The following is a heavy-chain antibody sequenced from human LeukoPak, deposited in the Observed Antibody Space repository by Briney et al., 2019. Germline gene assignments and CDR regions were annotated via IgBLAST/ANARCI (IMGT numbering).Heavy chain of an antibody. V-gene: IGHV4-61*01. CDR1: GYSISSGYY. CDR3: AREAAAAGHFDY. J-gene: IGHJ4*02. D-gene: IGHD6-13*01. CDR2: IYYSGST. Sequence: SETLSLTCTVSGYSISSGYYWGWIRQPPGKGQEWIGYIYYSGSTNYNPSLKSRVTISVDTSKNQFSLKLSSVTAADTAVYYCAREAAAAGHFDYWGQGTLVTVSS.